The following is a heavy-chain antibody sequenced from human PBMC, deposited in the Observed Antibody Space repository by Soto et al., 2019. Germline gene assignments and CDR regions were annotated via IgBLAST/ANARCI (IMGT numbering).Heavy chain of an antibody. V-gene: IGHV4-61*01. D-gene: IGHD6-19*01. CDR3: ATGNSSGLFFDY. Sequence: QVQLQKSGPGLVKPSETLSLTCTVSGASVSSDNSYWSWIRQPPGKGLEWIGYIYYTGATDYDPSLKSRVTISLDTSKNQFSLKLTSVTAADTAVYYGATGNSSGLFFDYWGQGTLVTVSS. CDR1: GASVSSDNSY. CDR2: IYYTGAT. J-gene: IGHJ4*02.